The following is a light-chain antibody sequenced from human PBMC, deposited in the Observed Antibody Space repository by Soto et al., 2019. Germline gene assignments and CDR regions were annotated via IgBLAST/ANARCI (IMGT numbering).Light chain of an antibody. V-gene: IGKV1-5*01. CDR1: QTINNK. J-gene: IGKJ2*01. Sequence: DIQMTQSPSTLSASVGDRVTITCRASQTINNKLAWYQKKPGKAPKLLIYDEYTLESGIPSRFSGSGTGTEFTLTIGSLQTDDFANYYRQHYDTYFRYTFGQVTKLDIK. CDR3: QHYDTYFRYT. CDR2: DEY.